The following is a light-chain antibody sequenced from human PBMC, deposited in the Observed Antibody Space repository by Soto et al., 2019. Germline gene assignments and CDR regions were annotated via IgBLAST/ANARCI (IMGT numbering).Light chain of an antibody. CDR1: QSVSDW. J-gene: IGKJ1*01. V-gene: IGKV1-5*03. Sequence: DIQMTQSPSTLSASVGDRVTITCRASQSVSDWLAWYQQKPGKAPNLLIYRTSNIESGVPSRFSGSGSGTEFTLTISSLQPDDFATYYCQQYTTYSVTFGQGTKVEIK. CDR2: RTS. CDR3: QQYTTYSVT.